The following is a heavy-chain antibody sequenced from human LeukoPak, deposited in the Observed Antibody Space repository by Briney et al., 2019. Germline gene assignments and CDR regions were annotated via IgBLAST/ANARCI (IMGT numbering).Heavy chain of an antibody. CDR3: VRGSTLGHYQY. V-gene: IGHV4-39*01. Sequence: SETLSLTCTVSGGSISSTTYYWGWIRRPPGKGLEWIGSIYYSGSTYYNPSLKSRVTVSVDTSKNQFSLILSSVTAADTAVYYCVRGSTLGHYQYWGQGTLVTVSS. J-gene: IGHJ4*02. CDR1: GGSISSTTYY. CDR2: IYYSGST. D-gene: IGHD2/OR15-2a*01.